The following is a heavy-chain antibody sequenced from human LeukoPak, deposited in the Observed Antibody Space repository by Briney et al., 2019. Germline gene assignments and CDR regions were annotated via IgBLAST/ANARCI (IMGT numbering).Heavy chain of an antibody. D-gene: IGHD2-2*02. Sequence: GGSLRLSCAASGFTFSDYYMSWIRQAPGEGLEWVSYISSSGSTIYYADSVKGRFTISRDNAKNSLYLQMNSLRAEDTAVYYCAKTGDLYCSSTSCYTGFDNWFDPWGQGTLVTVSS. J-gene: IGHJ5*02. V-gene: IGHV3-11*01. CDR1: GFTFSDYY. CDR3: AKTGDLYCSSTSCYTGFDNWFDP. CDR2: ISSSGSTI.